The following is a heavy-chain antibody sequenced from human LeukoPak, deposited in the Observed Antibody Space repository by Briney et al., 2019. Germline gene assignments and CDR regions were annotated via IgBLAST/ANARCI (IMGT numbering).Heavy chain of an antibody. CDR1: AFTFSSYS. J-gene: IGHJ5*02. D-gene: IGHD6-19*01. CDR2: ISSSSSTI. V-gene: IGHV3-48*04. CDR3: ARDVSSGWYDNNWFDP. Sequence: PGGSLRLSCAASAFTFSSYSMNWVRQAPGKGLEWVSYISSSSSTIYYADSVKGRFTISRDNAKNSLYLQMNSLRAEDTAVYYCARDVSSGWYDNNWFDPWGQGTLVTVSS.